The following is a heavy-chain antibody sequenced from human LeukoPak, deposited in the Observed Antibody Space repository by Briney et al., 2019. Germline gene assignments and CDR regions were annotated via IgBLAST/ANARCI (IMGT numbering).Heavy chain of an antibody. CDR3: ARGYYYSGTYYLSFFAY. D-gene: IGHD3-10*01. CDR1: GFTFNKYF. CDR2: INQDGSQI. Sequence: GGSLRHSRAASGFTFNKYFLTWVRQAPGKGLAWVAKINQDGSQIYYLESVEGRFTITRDNAKNSLHLQMNGLRAEDTAVYYCARGYYYSGTYYLSFFAYWGQGTLVTVSS. J-gene: IGHJ4*02. V-gene: IGHV3-7*01.